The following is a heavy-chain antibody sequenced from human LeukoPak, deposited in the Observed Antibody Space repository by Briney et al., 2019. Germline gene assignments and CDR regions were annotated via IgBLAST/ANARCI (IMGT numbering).Heavy chain of an antibody. CDR3: ARVGRSGYSLDY. D-gene: IGHD3-3*01. Sequence: GGSLRLTCAAAGFAFNTYSMDWVRQAPGKWREWFSYISSSSSNIYYADSVMGRFPISRTNANNLVFLQMTSLRAEDTAVYYCARVGRSGYSLDYWGQGTLVTVSS. CDR2: ISSSSSNI. V-gene: IGHV3-48*04. J-gene: IGHJ4*02. CDR1: GFAFNTYS.